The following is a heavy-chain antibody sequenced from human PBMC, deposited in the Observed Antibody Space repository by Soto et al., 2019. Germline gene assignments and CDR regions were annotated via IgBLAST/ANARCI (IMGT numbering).Heavy chain of an antibody. V-gene: IGHV1-46*01. Sequence: GASVKVSCKASGYTFTSYYMYWVRHAPGQGLEWMGIINPSGGSTSYAQKLQGRVTKTRDTSTSTVYMELSSLRSEDTAVYYCAGTYYDFWSGYFPYCMDVRGQVTTFPVCS. D-gene: IGHD3-3*01. J-gene: IGHJ6*02. CDR3: AGTYYDFWSGYFPYCMDV. CDR1: GYTFTSYY. CDR2: INPSGGST.